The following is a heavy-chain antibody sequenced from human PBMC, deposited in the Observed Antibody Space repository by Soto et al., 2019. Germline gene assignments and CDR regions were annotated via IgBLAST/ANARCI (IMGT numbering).Heavy chain of an antibody. D-gene: IGHD5-12*01. CDR2: GHYDGTT. V-gene: IGHV4-39*01. CDR3: ARRRGYTYDH. J-gene: IGHJ4*02. CDR1: ADSISSSSYY. Sequence: QLQLQESGPGLVKPSETLSLTCSVSADSISSSSYYWGWIRQSPGKGLEWIGSGHYDGTTYYSPSLKSGVTISVDTSKSQLSLKLSSVTAADTAVYYCARRRGYTYDHWGQGTLVTVSS.